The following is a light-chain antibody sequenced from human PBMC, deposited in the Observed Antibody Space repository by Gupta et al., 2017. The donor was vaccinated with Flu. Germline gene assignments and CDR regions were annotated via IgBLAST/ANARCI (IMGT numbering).Light chain of an antibody. Sequence: DIPMTQSPSSLSASVGDSVTITCRATQTVKTYLNWYQHKPGKTPRLLIHDTFNLQIGVPSRCSGSGSGTEFTLTITSLQPEDVATYYCQQSNIIPRTFGQGTKVEIK. CDR3: QQSNIIPRT. CDR1: QTVKTY. V-gene: IGKV1-39*01. J-gene: IGKJ2*01. CDR2: DTF.